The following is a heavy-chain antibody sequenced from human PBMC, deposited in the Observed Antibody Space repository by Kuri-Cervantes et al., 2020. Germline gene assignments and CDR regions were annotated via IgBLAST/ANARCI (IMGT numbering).Heavy chain of an antibody. CDR3: ARDLGTAGVVT. D-gene: IGHD6-13*01. CDR2: IYHSGST. J-gene: IGHJ5*02. V-gene: IGHV4-38-2*02. CDR1: GYSISSGYY. Sequence: GSLRLSCTVSGYSISSGYYWGWIRQPPGKGLEWIGSIYHSGSTYYNPSLKSRVTISVDTSKNQFSLKLSSVTAADTAVYYCARDLGTAGVVTWGQGTLVTVSS.